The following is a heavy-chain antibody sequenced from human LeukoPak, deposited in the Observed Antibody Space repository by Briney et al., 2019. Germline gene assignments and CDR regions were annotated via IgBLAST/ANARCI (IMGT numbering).Heavy chain of an antibody. V-gene: IGHV4-4*07. CDR1: GGSISSYY. CDR3: ARDRGNWNDPGGYYFDY. J-gene: IGHJ4*02. CDR2: IYTSGST. Sequence: SETLSLICTVSGGSISSYYWSWIRQPAGKRLEWIGRIYTSGSTNYNPSLKSRVTMSVDTSKNQFSLKLSSVTAADTAVYYCARDRGNWNDPGGYYFDYWGQGTLVTVSS. D-gene: IGHD1-1*01.